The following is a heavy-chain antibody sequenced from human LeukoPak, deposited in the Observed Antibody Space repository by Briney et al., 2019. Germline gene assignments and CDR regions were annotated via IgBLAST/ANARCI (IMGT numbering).Heavy chain of an antibody. J-gene: IGHJ4*02. Sequence: QSGGSLRLSCAASGFTFSSLWMRWVRQAPGRGLEWVANIKQDGSEKYYVDSVKGRFTISRDNAKNSLYLQMNSLRVEDTAVYYCARDEWPAAAGTWFDYWGQGTLVTVSS. CDR1: GFTFSSLW. V-gene: IGHV3-7*01. CDR3: ARDEWPAAAGTWFDY. CDR2: IKQDGSEK. D-gene: IGHD6-13*01.